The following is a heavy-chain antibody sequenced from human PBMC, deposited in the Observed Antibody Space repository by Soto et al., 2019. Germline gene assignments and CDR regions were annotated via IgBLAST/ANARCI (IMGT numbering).Heavy chain of an antibody. V-gene: IGHV3-48*02. CDR1: GFSFSTYS. CDR3: ASRDYDFIGYYGMDV. D-gene: IGHD3-3*01. J-gene: IGHJ6*02. Sequence: PGGSLRLSCAASGFSFSTYSMNWVRQAPGKGLEWVSYISSSSSTIYYADSVKGRFTISRDNAKNSLYLQINSLRDEDTAVYYCASRDYDFIGYYGMDVWGQGTTVTVSS. CDR2: ISSSSSTI.